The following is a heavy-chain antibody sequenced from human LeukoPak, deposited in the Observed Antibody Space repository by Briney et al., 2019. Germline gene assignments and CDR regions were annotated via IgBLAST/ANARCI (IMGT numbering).Heavy chain of an antibody. D-gene: IGHD3-10*01. CDR2: ISSSSSYI. CDR3: ARDQGFLWFGESPPAGHGMDV. CDR1: GFTFSSYS. J-gene: IGHJ6*02. Sequence: GGSLRLSCAASGFTFSSYSMNWVRQAPGKGLEWVSSISSSSSYIYYADSVKGRFTISRDNAKNSLYLQMNSLRAEDTAVYYRARDQGFLWFGESPPAGHGMDVWGQGTTVTVSS. V-gene: IGHV3-21*01.